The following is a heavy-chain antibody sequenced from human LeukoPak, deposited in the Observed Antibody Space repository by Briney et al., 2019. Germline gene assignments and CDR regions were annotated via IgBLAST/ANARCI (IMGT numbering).Heavy chain of an antibody. CDR2: ISSSSSYI. D-gene: IGHD3-10*01. V-gene: IGHV3-21*01. Sequence: GGSLRLSCAASGFTFSSYAMSWVRQAPGKGLEWVSSISSSSSYIYYADSVKGRFTISRDNAKNSLYLQMNSLRAEDTAVYYCARDRLWFGEPNFDNWGQGTLVTVSS. J-gene: IGHJ4*02. CDR1: GFTFSSYA. CDR3: ARDRLWFGEPNFDN.